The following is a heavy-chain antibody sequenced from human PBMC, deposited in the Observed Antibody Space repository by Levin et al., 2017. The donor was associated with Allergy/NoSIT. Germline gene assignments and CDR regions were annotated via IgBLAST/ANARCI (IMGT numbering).Heavy chain of an antibody. CDR1: GFTFSTFR. J-gene: IGHJ6*02. CDR3: ARDGGGLAV. V-gene: IGHV3-74*01. D-gene: IGHD3-10*01. CDR2: INSDGSDT. Sequence: PGESLKISCAASGFTFSTFRMHWVRQAPGKGLVWVSLINSDGSDTNYADSVKGRFTISRDNAKNTLSLQMDSLRAEDTAVYYCARDGGGLAVWGQGTTVTVSS.